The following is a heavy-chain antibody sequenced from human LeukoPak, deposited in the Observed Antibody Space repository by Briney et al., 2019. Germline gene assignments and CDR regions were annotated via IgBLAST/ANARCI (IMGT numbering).Heavy chain of an antibody. Sequence: GGSLRLSCAASGFTFSSYAMSWVRQAPGKGLEWVSAISGSGGSTYYADSVKGRFTISRDNSKNTLYLQMNSLRAEDTAVYYCAKDTKPATDIDYSGSPLTPTPAFDYGGQGPLVTVPS. CDR2: ISGSGGST. V-gene: IGHV3-23*01. D-gene: IGHD1-26*01. CDR1: GFTFSSYA. J-gene: IGHJ4*02. CDR3: AKDTKPATDIDYSGSPLTPTPAFDY.